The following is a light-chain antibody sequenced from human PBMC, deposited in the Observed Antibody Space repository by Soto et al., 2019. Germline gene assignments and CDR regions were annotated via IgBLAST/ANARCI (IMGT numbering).Light chain of an antibody. Sequence: DIVLTQSPVTLSASPGESATLSCRASQSVNSDLAWYQQKPGQAPTLLIYGAYIRAVGIPARFSGSGSGAEFTLTIRSLQSEDFALYFCQQHNDWPRTFGQGTKV. CDR3: QQHNDWPRT. CDR1: QSVNSD. J-gene: IGKJ1*01. V-gene: IGKV3-15*01. CDR2: GAY.